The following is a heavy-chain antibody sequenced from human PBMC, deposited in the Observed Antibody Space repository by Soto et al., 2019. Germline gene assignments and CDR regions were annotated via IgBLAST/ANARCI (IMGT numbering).Heavy chain of an antibody. CDR3: AREFELGYCSSTSCRPGDY. CDR1: GYTSTSYA. D-gene: IGHD2-2*01. Sequence: ASVKVSCKASGYTSTSYAMHWVRQAPGQRLEWMGWINAGNGNTKYSQKFQGRVTITRDTSASTAYMELSSLRSEDTAVYYCAREFELGYCSSTSCRPGDYWGQGTLVTVSS. J-gene: IGHJ4*02. V-gene: IGHV1-3*01. CDR2: INAGNGNT.